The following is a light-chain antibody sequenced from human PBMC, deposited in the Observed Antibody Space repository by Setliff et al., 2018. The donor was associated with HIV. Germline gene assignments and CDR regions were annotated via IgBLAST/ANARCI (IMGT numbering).Light chain of an antibody. V-gene: IGLV1-51*01. CDR2: VNH. CDR1: SSHFGADS. CDR3: GAWDDTLNVYV. J-gene: IGLJ1*01. Sequence: QSVLTQPPSVSAAPEQRVTVSCSANSSHFGADSISWYQQSPGTAPPFLIDVNHQRPSGIPDRFSASTSGTSATLTITGLQSGDEADYYCGAWDDTLNVYVFGAGTKVTVL.